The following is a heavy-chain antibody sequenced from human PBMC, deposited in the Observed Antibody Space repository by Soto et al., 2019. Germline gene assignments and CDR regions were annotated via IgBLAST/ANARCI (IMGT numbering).Heavy chain of an antibody. D-gene: IGHD6-13*01. CDR1: GYSFTSYW. V-gene: IGHV5-10-1*01. CDR2: SDPSDSYT. CDR3: ARHVWGGSSWSYYYYGLDV. Sequence: GESLKISCKGSGYSFTSYWISCVRQMPGKGLEWMGRSDPSDSYTNYSPSFQGHVTISADKSISTAYLQWSSLKASDTAMYYCARHVWGGSSWSYYYYGLDVWGQETTVTVSS. J-gene: IGHJ6*02.